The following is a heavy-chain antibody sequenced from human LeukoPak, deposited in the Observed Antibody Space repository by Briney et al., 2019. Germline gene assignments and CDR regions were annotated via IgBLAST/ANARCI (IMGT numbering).Heavy chain of an antibody. J-gene: IGHJ4*02. Sequence: ASVKVSCKASGGTFSSYAISWVRQAPGQGLEWMGRIIPILGIANYAQKFQGRVTITADKSTSTAYMELSSLRSEDTAVYYCARGATTAGLRFDYWGQGTLVTVSS. CDR1: GGTFSSYA. V-gene: IGHV1-69*04. CDR3: ARGATTAGLRFDY. CDR2: IIPILGIA. D-gene: IGHD6-13*01.